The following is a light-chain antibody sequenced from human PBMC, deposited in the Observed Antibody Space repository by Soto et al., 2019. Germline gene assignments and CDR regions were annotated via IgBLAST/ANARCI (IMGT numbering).Light chain of an antibody. J-gene: IGKJ1*01. V-gene: IGKV3-20*01. CDR1: QSVSSSY. Sequence: EIVLTQSPGTLSLSPGEIATLSCRASQSVSSSYLAWYQQKPGQAPRLLIYVASSRATGIPDRFSVSGSGTDFTLTISRLEPEDFAVYYCQQYGSSPHVAFGQGTKVEIK. CDR3: QQYGSSPHVA. CDR2: VAS.